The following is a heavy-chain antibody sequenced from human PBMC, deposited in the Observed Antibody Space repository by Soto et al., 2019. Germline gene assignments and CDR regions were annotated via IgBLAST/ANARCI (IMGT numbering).Heavy chain of an antibody. J-gene: IGHJ4*02. Sequence: QVQLVESGGGVVQPGRSLRLSCAASGFTFSSFSLHWVRQAPGKGLEWLALISYDGTNKYNADSVKGRFTISRDNPNNTLYLQLNSLRPDDTPMYYCARTTTVAGTPEFDYWGQGALVTVSS. CDR2: ISYDGTNK. D-gene: IGHD6-19*01. CDR1: GFTFSSFS. V-gene: IGHV3-30-3*01. CDR3: ARTTTVAGTPEFDY.